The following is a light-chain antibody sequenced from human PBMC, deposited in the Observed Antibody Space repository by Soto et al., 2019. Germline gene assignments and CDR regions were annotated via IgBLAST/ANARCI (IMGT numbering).Light chain of an antibody. CDR2: GAS. Sequence: EIVLTQSPGTLSLSPGERATLSCRASQSVSSSYLAWYQQKPGQAPRLLIYGASSRATGIPNRFSGSGSGTDFTLTISRLESEDFAVYYCQQYCSSSLTFGRGTRLEI. J-gene: IGKJ5*01. CDR1: QSVSSSY. CDR3: QQYCSSSLT. V-gene: IGKV3-20*01.